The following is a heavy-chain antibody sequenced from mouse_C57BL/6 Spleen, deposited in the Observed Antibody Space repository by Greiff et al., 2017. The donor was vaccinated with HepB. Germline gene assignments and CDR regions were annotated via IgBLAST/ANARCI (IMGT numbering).Heavy chain of an antibody. D-gene: IGHD2-3*01. CDR3: ARIPTLDDGYYEYFDV. V-gene: IGHV1-80*01. CDR1: GYAFSSYW. Sequence: QVQLQQSGAELVKPGASVKISCKASGYAFSSYWMNWVKQRPGKGLEWIGQIYPGDGDTNYNGKFKGKATLTADKSSSTAYMQLSSLTSEDSAVYFCARIPTLDDGYYEYFDVWGTGTTVTVSS. CDR2: IYPGDGDT. J-gene: IGHJ1*03.